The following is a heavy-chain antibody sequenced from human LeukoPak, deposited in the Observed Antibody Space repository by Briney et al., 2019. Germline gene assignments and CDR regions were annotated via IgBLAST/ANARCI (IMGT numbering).Heavy chain of an antibody. CDR2: IYHSGST. J-gene: IGHJ4*02. D-gene: IGHD3-22*01. CDR1: GYSISSGYY. CDR3: ARVIRSLGVFDY. V-gene: IGHV4-38-2*02. Sequence: SETLSLTCTVSGYSISSGYYWGWIRQPPGKGLEWIGSIYHSGSTYYNPSLKSRVTISVDTSKNQFSLKLSSVTAADTAVYYCARVIRSLGVFDYWGQGTLVTVSS.